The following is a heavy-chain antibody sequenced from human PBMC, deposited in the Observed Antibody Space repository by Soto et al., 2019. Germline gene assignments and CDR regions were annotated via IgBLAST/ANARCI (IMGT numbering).Heavy chain of an antibody. CDR3: ARGDNWDYYYSSGCYHGRKYVYDF. CDR2: INAGNGNT. D-gene: IGHD3-22*01. Sequence: GASVKASCKASGYTFTSNALHWLSQAPGQRLEWMGWINAGNGNTKYSQKFQGRVTITRDTSASTAYMELSSLRSEDTAVYYCARGDNWDYYYSSGCYHGRKYVYDFWGRGSLVPVSA. V-gene: IGHV1-3*01. CDR1: GYTFTSNA. J-gene: IGHJ4*02.